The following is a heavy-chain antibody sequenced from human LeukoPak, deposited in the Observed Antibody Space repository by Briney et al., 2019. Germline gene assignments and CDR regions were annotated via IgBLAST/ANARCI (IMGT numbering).Heavy chain of an antibody. D-gene: IGHD6-19*01. V-gene: IGHV1-58*01. J-gene: IGHJ4*02. CDR3: AAFARDGAIAVAGTRDY. Sequence: ASVKVSCKASGFTFTSSAVQWVRQARGQRLEWIGWIVVGSGNTNYAQKFQERVTITRDMSTSTAYMELSSLRSEDTAVYYCAAFARDGAIAVAGTRDYWGQGTLVTVSS. CDR2: IVVGSGNT. CDR1: GFTFTSSA.